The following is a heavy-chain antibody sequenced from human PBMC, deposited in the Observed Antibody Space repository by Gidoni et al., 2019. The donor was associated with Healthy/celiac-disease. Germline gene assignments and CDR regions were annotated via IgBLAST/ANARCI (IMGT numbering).Heavy chain of an antibody. CDR3: ARSLSDYYDSSGYSFRKATPTKYGMDV. J-gene: IGHJ6*02. Sequence: QVQLQQWGAGLLKPSETLSLTCAVYGGSFRGSYWSWIRQPPGKGLEWIGEINHRGRTNYNPSLKSRVTISVDTSKNQFSLKLSSVTAADTAVYYCARSLSDYYDSSGYSFRKATPTKYGMDVWGQGTTVTVSS. CDR1: GGSFRGSY. V-gene: IGHV4-34*01. D-gene: IGHD3-22*01. CDR2: INHRGRT.